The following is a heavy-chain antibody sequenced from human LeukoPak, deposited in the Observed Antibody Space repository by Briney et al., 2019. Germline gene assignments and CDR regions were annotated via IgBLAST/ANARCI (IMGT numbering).Heavy chain of an antibody. CDR3: ARGGYYGSGLFDY. V-gene: IGHV4-34*01. CDR1: GGSFSGYY. CDR2: INHSGST. D-gene: IGHD3-10*01. Sequence: PSETLSLTCAVYGGSFSGYYWSWIRQPPGKGLEWIGEINHSGSTNYNPSLKSRVTISVDTSKNQFSLKLSSVTAADTAVYYCARGGYYGSGLFDYWGQGTLVTVSS. J-gene: IGHJ4*02.